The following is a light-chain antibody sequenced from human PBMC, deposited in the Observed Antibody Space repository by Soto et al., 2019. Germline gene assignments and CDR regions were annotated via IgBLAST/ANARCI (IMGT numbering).Light chain of an antibody. CDR1: SSDVGKYDY. J-gene: IGLJ3*02. CDR2: EVS. V-gene: IGLV2-14*01. CDR3: SSYTTSTTLVV. Sequence: QSALTQPPSASGSPGQSVTISCTGTSSDVGKYDYVSWFQHHPGKAPKLIIYEVSHRPSGVSDRFSGSKSGNTASLTISGLQAEDEADYYCSSYTTSTTLVVFGGGTKVTVL.